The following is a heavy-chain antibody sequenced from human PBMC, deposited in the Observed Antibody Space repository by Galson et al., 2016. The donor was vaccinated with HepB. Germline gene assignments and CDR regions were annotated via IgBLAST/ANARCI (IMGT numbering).Heavy chain of an antibody. V-gene: IGHV3-74*01. CDR1: GFTFSTYY. CDR2: ISTDGRTA. J-gene: IGHJ4*02. D-gene: IGHD5-18*01. CDR3: GAFRGDSSGYGEY. Sequence: SLRLSCAASGFTFSTYYMTWVRQPPGKGLVWVSRISTDGRTANQADSVKGRFTISRENARNTVYLQMNSLTAEDTAVYYCGAFRGDSSGYGEYWSQGTLVTVSS.